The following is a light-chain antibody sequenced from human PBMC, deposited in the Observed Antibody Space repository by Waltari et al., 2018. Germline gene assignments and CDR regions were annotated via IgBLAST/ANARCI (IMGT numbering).Light chain of an antibody. CDR1: SSDIGGYHF. Sequence: QSALTQPPSASGSPGQSVTISRPGTSSDIGGYHFVSWYQQHPGKPPKLMIYEVSKRPSAVPDRFSGSKSGNTASLTVSGLQAEDEADYYCISYAGSNNLGLFGGGTKLTVL. V-gene: IGLV2-8*01. CDR3: ISYAGSNNLGL. CDR2: EVS. J-gene: IGLJ2*01.